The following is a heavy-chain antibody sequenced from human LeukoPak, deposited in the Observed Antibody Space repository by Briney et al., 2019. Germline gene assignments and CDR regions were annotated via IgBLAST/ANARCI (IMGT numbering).Heavy chain of an antibody. Sequence: GGSPRLSCAASGFTFSSYGMHWVRQAPGKGLEWVAVISYDGSNKYYADSVKGRFTISRDNSKNTLYLQMNSLRAEDTAVYYCAREASDAFDIWGQGTMVTVSS. J-gene: IGHJ3*02. CDR2: ISYDGSNK. CDR3: AREASDAFDI. V-gene: IGHV3-30*03. CDR1: GFTFSSYG.